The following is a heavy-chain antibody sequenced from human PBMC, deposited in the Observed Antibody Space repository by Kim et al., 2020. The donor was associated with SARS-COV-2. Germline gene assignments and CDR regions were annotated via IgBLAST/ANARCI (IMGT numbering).Heavy chain of an antibody. J-gene: IGHJ4*02. V-gene: IGHV3-30*01. D-gene: IGHD4-17*01. Sequence: DSVEGRFTISRDNSKNTLYLQMNSLRAEDTAVYYCARGLDYGDYPGRLDYWGQGTLVTVSS. CDR3: ARGLDYGDYPGRLDY.